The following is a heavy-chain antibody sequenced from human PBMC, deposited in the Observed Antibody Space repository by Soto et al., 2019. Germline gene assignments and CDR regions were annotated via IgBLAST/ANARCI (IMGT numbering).Heavy chain of an antibody. Sequence: EVQLVESGGGLVQPGGSLRLSCAASGFTFSSYWMSWVRQAPGKGLEWVANIKQDGSEKYYVDSVKGRFTISRDNAKNSLYLQMNGLRAEDTAVYYCARVITGDAFDPWGQGTLVTVSS. D-gene: IGHD1-20*01. V-gene: IGHV3-7*01. CDR1: GFTFSSYW. CDR2: IKQDGSEK. J-gene: IGHJ5*02. CDR3: ARVITGDAFDP.